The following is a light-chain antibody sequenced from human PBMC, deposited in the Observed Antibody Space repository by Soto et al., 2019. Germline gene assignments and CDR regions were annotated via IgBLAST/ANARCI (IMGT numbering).Light chain of an antibody. J-gene: IGLJ1*01. V-gene: IGLV1-44*01. CDR2: YNN. CDR3: AAWDDTITRYV. CDR1: NSNIASNT. Sequence: QSALTQPPSASETPGQTVSISCSGSNSNIASNTVNGYHHLPGTAPKLLIYYNNQRPSGVPDRFSGSKSGNSASLAISGLESEDESDYYCAAWDDTITRYVFGTWPKVTVL.